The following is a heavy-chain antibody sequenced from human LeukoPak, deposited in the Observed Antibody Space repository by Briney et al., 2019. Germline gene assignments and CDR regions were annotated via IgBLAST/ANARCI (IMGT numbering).Heavy chain of an antibody. CDR1: GYTFTSYY. CDR2: INPSGGST. Sequence: GASVKVSCKASGYTFTSYYMHWVRQAPGQGLEWMGIINPSGGSTSYAQKFQGRVTMTRDTSTSTVYMELSSLGSEDTAVYYCARDMVRGVIPGYYFDYWGQGTLVTVSS. D-gene: IGHD3-10*01. V-gene: IGHV1-46*01. J-gene: IGHJ4*02. CDR3: ARDMVRGVIPGYYFDY.